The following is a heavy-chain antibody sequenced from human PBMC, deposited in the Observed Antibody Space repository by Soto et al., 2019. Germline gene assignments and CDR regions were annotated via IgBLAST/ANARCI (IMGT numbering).Heavy chain of an antibody. J-gene: IGHJ4*02. Sequence: PGGSLRLSCAASGFTFSDYYMSWIRQAPGKGLEWVSYISSRSSTIFYADSVKGRFTISRDNAKNSLYLQMNSLRVEDTAVYYCVRDCLKCGPGYSDYWGQGTLVTVSS. CDR2: ISSRSSTI. D-gene: IGHD2-21*01. CDR3: VRDCLKCGPGYSDY. CDR1: GFTFSDYY. V-gene: IGHV3-11*04.